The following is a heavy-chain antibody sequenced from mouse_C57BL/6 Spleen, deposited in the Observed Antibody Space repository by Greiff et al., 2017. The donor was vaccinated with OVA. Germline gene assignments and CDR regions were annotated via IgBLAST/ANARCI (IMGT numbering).Heavy chain of an antibody. J-gene: IGHJ1*03. D-gene: IGHD1-1*01. V-gene: IGHV5-9-1*02. CDR1: GFTFSSYA. Sequence: EVMLVESGEGLVKPGGSLKLSCAASGFTFSSYAMSWVRQTPEKRLEWVAYISRGGDYIYYADTVKGRFTISRDNARNTPYLQMSSLKSEDTAMYYCTREDYGSSYYWYFDVWGTGTTVTVSS. CDR3: TREDYGSSYYWYFDV. CDR2: ISRGGDYI.